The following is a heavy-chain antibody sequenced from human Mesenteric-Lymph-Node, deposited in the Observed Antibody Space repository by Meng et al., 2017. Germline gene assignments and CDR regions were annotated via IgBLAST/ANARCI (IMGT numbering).Heavy chain of an antibody. D-gene: IGHD3/OR15-3a*01. J-gene: IGHJ5*02. V-gene: IGHV2-5*02. Sequence: SGPTLVKPTQTLTLTCSFSGFSLNTRAVGVGWIRQSPGKALEWVALIYWDDAKEYSPSLKSRLTITKDTSKNQVVLSVTNVDPVDTATYYCAHSQDVFYHHWGQGTLVTVSS. CDR2: IYWDDAK. CDR3: AHSQDVFYHH. CDR1: GFSLNTRAVG.